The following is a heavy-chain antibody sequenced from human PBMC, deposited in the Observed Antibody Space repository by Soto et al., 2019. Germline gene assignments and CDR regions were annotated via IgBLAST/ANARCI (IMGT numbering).Heavy chain of an antibody. Sequence: QLQLQESGPGLVKPSETLSLTCTVSGGSISSSSYYWGWIRQPPGKGLECIGTIYYSGSTYYNPSLKSRVTISVATSKNQFSLRLSSVTAADTAVYYCARGGYDYWGQGTLVTVSS. D-gene: IGHD1-26*01. CDR2: IYYSGST. CDR3: ARGGYDY. V-gene: IGHV4-39*01. CDR1: GGSISSSSYY. J-gene: IGHJ4*02.